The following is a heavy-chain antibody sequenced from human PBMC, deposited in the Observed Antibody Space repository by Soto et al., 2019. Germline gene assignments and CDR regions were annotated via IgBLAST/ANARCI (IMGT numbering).Heavy chain of an antibody. CDR3: ARAPRGNYGYPSYFDY. V-gene: IGHV4-39*01. CDR1: GGFLNSSPHY. Sequence: SDTLSLTCSVAGGFLNSSPHYWGWVRQSPGKGLEWIGNVYYRGSAYYNPSLESRVTISLDTSTNQFSLQLTSVTAADTALYYCARAPRGNYGYPSYFDYLGQATLVTVSS. J-gene: IGHJ4*02. D-gene: IGHD3-10*01. CDR2: VYYRGSA.